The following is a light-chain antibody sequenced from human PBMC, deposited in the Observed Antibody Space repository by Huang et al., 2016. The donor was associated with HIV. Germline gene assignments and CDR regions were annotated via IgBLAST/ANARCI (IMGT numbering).Light chain of an antibody. CDR3: HQCYDIPQT. Sequence: DIIMTQSPDSLALSLGGRAAINCTASQSVLKTSNNKNCLSWYQLKVGQPPKLLIYVASTRESGVPDRFSGSGSGTHFTLTIASLQAEDVAVYYCHQCYDIPQTFGQGTRWKSN. V-gene: IGKV4-1*01. CDR2: VAS. CDR1: QSVLKTSNNKNC. J-gene: IGKJ1*01.